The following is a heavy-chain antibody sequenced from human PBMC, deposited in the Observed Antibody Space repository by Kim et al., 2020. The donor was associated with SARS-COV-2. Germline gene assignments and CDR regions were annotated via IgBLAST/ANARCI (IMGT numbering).Heavy chain of an antibody. CDR2: ISSDGRTE. Sequence: LSLTCAASGFTFSSHAMHWVRQAPGKGLEWVAEISSDGRTEHFADAVQGRFIIPRDNSKSTLYLQMNRLRVEDTAVYYCAREAAGGFDFWGQGTLVTVSS. V-gene: IGHV3-30*04. D-gene: IGHD6-13*01. J-gene: IGHJ4*02. CDR1: GFTFSSHA. CDR3: AREAAGGFDF.